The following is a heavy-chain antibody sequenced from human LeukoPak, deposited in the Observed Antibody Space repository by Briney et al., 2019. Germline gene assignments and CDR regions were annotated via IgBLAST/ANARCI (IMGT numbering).Heavy chain of an antibody. CDR1: GFTFSSYG. V-gene: IGHV3-30*02. CDR3: ARDSLLLNDYGDYGLFDY. D-gene: IGHD4-17*01. CDR2: IRYDGSNK. Sequence: PGGSLRLSCAASGFTFSSYGMHWVRQAPGKGLEWVAFIRYDGSNKYYADSVKGRFTISRDNSKNTLYLQMNSLRAEDTAVYYCARDSLLLNDYGDYGLFDYWGQGTLVTASS. J-gene: IGHJ4*02.